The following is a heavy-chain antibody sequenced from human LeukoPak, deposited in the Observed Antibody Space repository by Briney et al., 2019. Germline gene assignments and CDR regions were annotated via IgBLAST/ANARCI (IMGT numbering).Heavy chain of an antibody. D-gene: IGHD6-25*01. J-gene: IGHJ3*02. CDR2: ISPNTGGT. CDR3: PREVGSGTFDI. Sequence: GASVKVSCKASGYSFTDHYVHWVRQAPGEGLEWMGWISPNTGGTIYAQKFQGRVTMTRDTSIITAYMELSKLRSDDTAFYYCPREVGSGTFDIRGQGTMVTVSS. V-gene: IGHV1-2*02. CDR1: GYSFTDHY.